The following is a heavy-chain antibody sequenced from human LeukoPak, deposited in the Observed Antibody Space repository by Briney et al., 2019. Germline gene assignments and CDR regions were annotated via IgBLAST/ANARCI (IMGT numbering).Heavy chain of an antibody. D-gene: IGHD1-26*01. Sequence: GGSLRLSCAASGFTFTNYNMNWVRQAPGKGLEWVSSISSTSIYIYYADSVKGRFTISRDNAKNSLYLQTNSLRAEDTAVYYCARGRGATPPYYFDYWGQGTLVTVSS. CDR2: ISSTSIYI. CDR1: GFTFTNYN. J-gene: IGHJ4*02. V-gene: IGHV3-21*01. CDR3: ARGRGATPPYYFDY.